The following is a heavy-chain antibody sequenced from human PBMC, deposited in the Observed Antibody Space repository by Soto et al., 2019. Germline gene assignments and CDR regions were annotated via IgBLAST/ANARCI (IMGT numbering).Heavy chain of an antibody. CDR2: IYSGGST. D-gene: IGHD5-12*01. J-gene: IGHJ4*02. CDR1: GFTVSSNY. CDR3: ARGGVRYSGYDWFDY. V-gene: IGHV3-53*01. Sequence: GGSLRLSCAASGFTVSSNYMSWVRQAPGKGLEWVSVIYSGGSTYYADSVKGRFTISRDNSKNTLYLQMNSLRAEDTAVYYCARGGVRYSGYDWFDYWGQGTLVTVSS.